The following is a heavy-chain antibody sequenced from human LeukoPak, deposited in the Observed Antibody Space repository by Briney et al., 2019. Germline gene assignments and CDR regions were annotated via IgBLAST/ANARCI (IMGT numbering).Heavy chain of an antibody. J-gene: IGHJ6*04. CDR1: GFTFNNYA. V-gene: IGHV3-48*03. CDR3: AELGITMIGGV. Sequence: GGSLRLSCAASGFTFNNYAMNWVRQAPGKGLEWVSYISTGGTSIYYADSVKGRFTISRDNAKNSLYLQMNSLRAEDTAVYYCAELGITMIGGVWGKGTTVTISS. D-gene: IGHD3-10*02. CDR2: ISTGGTSI.